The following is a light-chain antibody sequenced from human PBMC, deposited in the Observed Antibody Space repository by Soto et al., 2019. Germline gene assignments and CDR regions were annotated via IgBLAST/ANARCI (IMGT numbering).Light chain of an antibody. Sequence: ELTQSPGTLSLSPGERATLFCRASQNVKNNYLGWYQQKAGQTPRLLIYGASIRATGIPDRFSGSGSGTDFTLTITRLEPEDFAVYYCQLYGNSRTFGQGTKVEIK. CDR1: QNVKNNY. CDR3: QLYGNSRT. J-gene: IGKJ1*01. CDR2: GAS. V-gene: IGKV3-20*01.